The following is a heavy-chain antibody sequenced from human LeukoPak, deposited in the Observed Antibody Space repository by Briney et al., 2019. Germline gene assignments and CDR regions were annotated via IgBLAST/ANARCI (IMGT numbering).Heavy chain of an antibody. CDR2: ISYDGSNK. D-gene: IGHD6-6*01. CDR3: AREEYSSSSSPFDY. CDR1: GFTFSSYA. Sequence: GRFLRLSCAASGFTFSSYAMHWVRQAPGKGLEWVAVISYDGSNKYYADSVKGRFTISRDNSKNTLYLQMNSLRAEDTAVYYCAREEYSSSSSPFDYWGQGTLVTVSS. J-gene: IGHJ4*02. V-gene: IGHV3-30-3*01.